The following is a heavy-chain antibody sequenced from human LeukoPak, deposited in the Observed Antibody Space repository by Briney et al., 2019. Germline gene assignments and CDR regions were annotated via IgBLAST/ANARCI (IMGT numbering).Heavy chain of an antibody. V-gene: IGHV5-10-1*01. Sequence: GESLKISCKGSGYSFTSYWISWVRQMPGKGLEWMGRIDPSDSYTNYSPSFQGHVTISADKSISTAYLQWSSLKASDTAMYYCARQVYCSSTSCYDAFDIWGQGTMVTVSS. CDR2: IDPSDSYT. J-gene: IGHJ3*02. D-gene: IGHD2-2*01. CDR1: GYSFTSYW. CDR3: ARQVYCSSTSCYDAFDI.